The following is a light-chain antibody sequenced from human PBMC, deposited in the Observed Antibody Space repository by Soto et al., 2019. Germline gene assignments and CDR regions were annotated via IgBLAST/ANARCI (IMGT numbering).Light chain of an antibody. V-gene: IGKV1-9*01. CDR1: QGISSY. CDR2: VAS. Sequence: DSQLTQSPSFLSASVGDRVTITCRASQGISSYLAWYQQKPGKAPKLLIYVASTLQSGVPSTFSASGSRTDFTLTISSLQPEDFATYYCQPLNNYPRTFGQGTKVDIK. CDR3: QPLNNYPRT. J-gene: IGKJ1*01.